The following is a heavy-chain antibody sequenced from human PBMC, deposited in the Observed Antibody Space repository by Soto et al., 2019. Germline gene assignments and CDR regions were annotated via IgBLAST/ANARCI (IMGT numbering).Heavy chain of an antibody. V-gene: IGHV1-69*01. CDR3: ATFYYGSRSYLPHHFYYVMDV. J-gene: IGHJ6*02. CDR1: GGTFNNYA. CDR2: IIPIFATT. Sequence: QVQLVQSGAEVKKPGSSVKVSCKASGGTFNNYAVSWVRQAPGQGLEWMGGIIPIFATTNYAQKFQGIVTITADESTTTVYMELSSLRSEDTAVYYCATFYYGSRSYLPHHFYYVMDVWGQGTTVIVSS. D-gene: IGHD3-10*01.